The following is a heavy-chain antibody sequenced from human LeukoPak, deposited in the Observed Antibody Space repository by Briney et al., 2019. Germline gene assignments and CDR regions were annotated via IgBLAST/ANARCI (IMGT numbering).Heavy chain of an antibody. V-gene: IGHV3-11*03. CDR1: GFTFSDYY. CDR3: ACIAAAGTYFDY. CDR2: ISSSSSYT. J-gene: IGHJ4*02. Sequence: GGSLRLPCAASGFTFSDYYMSWIRQAPGKGLEWVSYISSSSSYTNYADSMKGRFTISRDNSKNTLYLQMNSLRAEDTAVYFCACIAAAGTYFDYWGQGTLVTVSS. D-gene: IGHD6-13*01.